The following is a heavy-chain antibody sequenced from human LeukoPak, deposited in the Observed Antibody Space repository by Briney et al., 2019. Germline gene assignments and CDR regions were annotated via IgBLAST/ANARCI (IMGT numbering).Heavy chain of an antibody. CDR1: GFTFSTTA. J-gene: IGHJ4*02. Sequence: GGSLRLSCAASGFTFSTTAMSWVRQAPGKGLEWVAFIRYDGSNKYYADPVKGRFTISRDNSKNTLYLQMNSLRAEDTAVYYCAKSGGTMTDWGQGTLVTVSS. D-gene: IGHD3-22*01. V-gene: IGHV3-30*02. CDR3: AKSGGTMTD. CDR2: IRYDGSNK.